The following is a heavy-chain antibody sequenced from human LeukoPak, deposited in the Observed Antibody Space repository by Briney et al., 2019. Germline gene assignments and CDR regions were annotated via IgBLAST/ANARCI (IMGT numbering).Heavy chain of an antibody. CDR2: FDPEDGET. CDR1: GYTLTELS. V-gene: IGHV1-24*01. Sequence: ASVKVSCKVSGYTLTELSMHWVRQAPGKGLEWMGGFDPEDGETIYAQKFQGRVTMTEDTSTDTAYMELSSLRSEDTAVYYCATAPLGYSSSWSDFDYWGQGTLVTVSS. J-gene: IGHJ4*02. CDR3: ATAPLGYSSSWSDFDY. D-gene: IGHD6-13*01.